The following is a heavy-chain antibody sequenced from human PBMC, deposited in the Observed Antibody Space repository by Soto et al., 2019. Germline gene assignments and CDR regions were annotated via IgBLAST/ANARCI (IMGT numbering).Heavy chain of an antibody. CDR1: GLSLSTSAVG. J-gene: IGHJ4*02. CDR3: AHRPHPISSFDY. V-gene: IGHV2-5*02. CDR2: IYWDDDK. Sequence: QITLKESGPTLVKPTQTLTLTCTLSGLSLSTSAVGVGWIRQPPGKALEWLALIYWDDDKRYSPSLKSRLTITKDTSKNQVVLTMTNMDPVDPATYYCAHRPHPISSFDYWGQGTLVTVSS. D-gene: IGHD5-12*01.